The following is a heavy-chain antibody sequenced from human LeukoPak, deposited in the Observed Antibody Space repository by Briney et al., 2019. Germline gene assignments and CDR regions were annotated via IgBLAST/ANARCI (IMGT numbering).Heavy chain of an antibody. CDR2: MYSSGST. CDR1: GGSISSSSYY. J-gene: IGHJ3*02. D-gene: IGHD2-2*01. Sequence: SETLSLTCTVSGGSISSSSYYWGWIRQPPGKGLEWIGSMYSSGSTYYNPSLKSRVTISVDTSKNQFSLKLSSVTAADTAVYYCARGPPDCSSTSCYAFDAFDIWGQGTMVTVSS. V-gene: IGHV4-39*07. CDR3: ARGPPDCSSTSCYAFDAFDI.